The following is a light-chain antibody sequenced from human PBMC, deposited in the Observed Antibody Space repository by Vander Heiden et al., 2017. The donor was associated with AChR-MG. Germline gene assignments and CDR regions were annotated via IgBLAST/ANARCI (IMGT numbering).Light chain of an antibody. Sequence: PLTQPPSASGSPGQSVTISCTGSSSDVGGYNYGSGYQQHPGKAPKLMIYEVSKRPSGVPDRFAGSKAGNTASLNVSGHQAEDEADYYCSSDAGSNRGVFGGGTKLTVL. V-gene: IGLV2-8*01. J-gene: IGLJ3*02. CDR3: SSDAGSNRGV. CDR2: EVS. CDR1: SSDVGGYNY.